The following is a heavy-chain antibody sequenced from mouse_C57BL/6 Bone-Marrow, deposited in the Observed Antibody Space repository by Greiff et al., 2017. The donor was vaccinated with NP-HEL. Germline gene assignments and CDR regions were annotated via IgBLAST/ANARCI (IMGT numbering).Heavy chain of an antibody. D-gene: IGHD1-1*01. CDR1: GYTFTSYW. CDR2: IYPGSGST. Sequence: QVQLQQPGAELVKPGASVKMSCKASGYTFTSYWITWVKQRPGQGLEWIGDIYPGSGSTNYNEKFKSKATLTVDTSSSTAYMQLSSLTSEDSAVDYCARGGLYYGSRHYFDYWGQGTTLTVSS. CDR3: ARGGLYYGSRHYFDY. V-gene: IGHV1-55*01. J-gene: IGHJ2*01.